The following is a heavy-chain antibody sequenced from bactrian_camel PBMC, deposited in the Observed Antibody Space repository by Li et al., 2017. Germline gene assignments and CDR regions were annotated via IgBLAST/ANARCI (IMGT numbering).Heavy chain of an antibody. Sequence: VQLVESGGGSVQAGGSLSLPCVASGYTGQKTRSYCMGWFRQASGKEREMVSYISSDDTLGYADSVKGRFTISQDSDKNTLYLHMNKLKTEDTAVYYCAASWGHLCDYWGQGTQVTVS. CDR3: AASWGHLCDY. J-gene: IGHJ4*01. V-gene: IGHV3S55*01. D-gene: IGHD7*01. CDR1: GYTGQKTRSYC. CDR2: ISSDDTL.